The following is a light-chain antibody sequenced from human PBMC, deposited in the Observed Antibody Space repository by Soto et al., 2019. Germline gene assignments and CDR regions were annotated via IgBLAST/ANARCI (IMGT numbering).Light chain of an antibody. CDR2: SAS. J-gene: IGKJ2*01. V-gene: IGKV1-39*01. CDR1: QSISSY. CDR3: QQSYSTPYT. Sequence: DIQMTQSPSSLSASVGDRVTITCRASQSISSYLHWYQQKPGKAPKLLIYSASSLQSGVPSRFSGSGSGTDFTLTISSLQPEDFATYYCQQSYSTPYTSGQGTKLEIK.